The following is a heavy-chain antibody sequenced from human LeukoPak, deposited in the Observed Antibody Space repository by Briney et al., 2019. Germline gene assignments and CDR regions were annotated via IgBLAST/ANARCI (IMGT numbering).Heavy chain of an antibody. CDR1: GXTFSNYA. V-gene: IGHV3-23*01. J-gene: IGHJ4*02. CDR2: ISGSGGFT. CDR3: AKRYSSSWYIDY. Sequence: SGGSLRLSCAASGXTFSNYAMSWVRQAPGKGLEWVSVISGSGGFTYHAESVKGRFTISGDNSKNTLYLQMNSLRAEDTAVYYCAKRYSSSWYIDYWGQGTLVTVSS. D-gene: IGHD6-13*01.